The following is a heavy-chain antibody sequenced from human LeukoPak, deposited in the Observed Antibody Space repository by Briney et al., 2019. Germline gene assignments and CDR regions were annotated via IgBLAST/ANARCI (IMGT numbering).Heavy chain of an antibody. CDR2: INPDGSEK. CDR1: GFTFSICS. D-gene: IGHD4-17*01. J-gene: IGHJ4*02. Sequence: GGSLRLSCAASGFTFSICSMSWVRQAPGKGLEWAANINPDGSEKYYLDSVKGRMTISRDNAKNALYLQMNSLRAEDTAVFYCARMYGDYLGYWGQGTLVTVSS. CDR3: ARMYGDYLGY. V-gene: IGHV3-7*01.